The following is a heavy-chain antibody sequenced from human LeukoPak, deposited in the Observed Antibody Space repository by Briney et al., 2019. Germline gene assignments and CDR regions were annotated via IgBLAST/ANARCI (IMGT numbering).Heavy chain of an antibody. CDR2: IYSGGST. Sequence: PGGSLRLSCAASGFTVSSNYMSWVRQAPGKGLEWVSVIYSGGSTYYADSVKGRFTISRDNSKNTLYPQMNSLRAEDTAVYYCARVALDAFDIWGQGTMVTVSS. CDR1: GFTVSSNY. J-gene: IGHJ3*02. V-gene: IGHV3-53*01. CDR3: ARVALDAFDI.